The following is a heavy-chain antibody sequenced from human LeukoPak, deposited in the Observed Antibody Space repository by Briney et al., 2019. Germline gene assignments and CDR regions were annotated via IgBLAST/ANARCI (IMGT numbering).Heavy chain of an antibody. CDR1: GGTFSSYA. J-gene: IGHJ4*02. CDR3: ASIYSSGWYGEYYFDY. V-gene: IGHV1-69*06. CDR2: IIPIFGTA. Sequence: SVTVSCKASGGTFSSYAISWVRQAPGQGLEWMGGIIPIFGTADYAQKFQGRVTITADKSTSTAYMELSSLRSEDTAVYYCASIYSSGWYGEYYFDYWGQGTLVTVSS. D-gene: IGHD6-19*01.